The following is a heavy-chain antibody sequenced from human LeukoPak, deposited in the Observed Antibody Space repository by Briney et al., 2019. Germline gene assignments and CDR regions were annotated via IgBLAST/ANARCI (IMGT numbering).Heavy chain of an antibody. J-gene: IGHJ6*02. Sequence: GGSLRLSCAASGLTGSSNFMTWVRQAPGKGLEGVSAIYSGGSTFYADSVRGRFNISRDNSRKTMFLQMSSLRVEDAGVYYCASSGTASRGAMDVWGQGTTVTVSS. D-gene: IGHD1-1*01. CDR1: GLTGSSNF. V-gene: IGHV3-66*01. CDR2: IYSGGST. CDR3: ASSGTASRGAMDV.